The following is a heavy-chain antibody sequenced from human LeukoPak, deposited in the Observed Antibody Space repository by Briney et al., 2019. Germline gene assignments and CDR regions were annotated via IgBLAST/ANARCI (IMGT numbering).Heavy chain of an antibody. J-gene: IGHJ3*02. CDR2: IYYSGST. Sequence: SETLSLTCTVSGGSISSSSYYWGWIRQPPGKGLEWIGIIYYSGSTYYNPSLKSRVTISVDTSKNQFSLKLSSVTAADTAVYYCARRFVDYYDSSGYYPAFDIWGQGTMVTVSS. CDR1: GGSISSSSYY. V-gene: IGHV4-39*01. D-gene: IGHD3-22*01. CDR3: ARRFVDYYDSSGYYPAFDI.